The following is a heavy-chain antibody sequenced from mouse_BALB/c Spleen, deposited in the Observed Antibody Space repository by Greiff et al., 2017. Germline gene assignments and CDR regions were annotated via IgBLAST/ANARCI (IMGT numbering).Heavy chain of an antibody. D-gene: IGHD1-3*01. CDR3: ARGREWARYAMDY. Sequence: EVQLVESGGGLVQPGGSRKLSCAASGFTFSSFGMHWVRQAPEKGLEWVAYISSGSSTIYYADTVKGRFTISRDNARNILYLQMSSLRSEDTAMYYCARGREWARYAMDYWGQGTSVTVSS. CDR1: GFTFSSFG. J-gene: IGHJ4*01. V-gene: IGHV5-17*02. CDR2: ISSGSSTI.